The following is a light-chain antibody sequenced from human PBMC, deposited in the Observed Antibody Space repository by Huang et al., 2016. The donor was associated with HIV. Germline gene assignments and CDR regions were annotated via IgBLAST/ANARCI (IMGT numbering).Light chain of an antibody. J-gene: IGKJ2*03. CDR3: QQFGSSPPYS. CDR1: QTVTNNY. Sequence: IVLTHSPDTLSLSPGERATLSCRASQTVTNNYLAWDQQKPGQAPRLLIYGASTRATGIPDRFSGSGSGTDFTLTISRLEPKDFVVYYCQQFGSSPPYSFGQGTKLEIK. CDR2: GAS. V-gene: IGKV3-20*01.